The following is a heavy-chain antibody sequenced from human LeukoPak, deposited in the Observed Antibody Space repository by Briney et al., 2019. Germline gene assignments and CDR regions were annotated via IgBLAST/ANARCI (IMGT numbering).Heavy chain of an antibody. CDR2: ISGSGGST. CDR1: GFTFSSYG. J-gene: IGHJ4*02. Sequence: GGTLRLSCAASGFTFSSYGMSWVRQAPGKGLEWVSAISGSGGSTYYADSVKGRSTISRDNSKNTLYLQMNSLRAEDTAVHYCAKAFLWFGELSPFDYWGQGTLVTVSS. D-gene: IGHD3-10*01. V-gene: IGHV3-23*01. CDR3: AKAFLWFGELSPFDY.